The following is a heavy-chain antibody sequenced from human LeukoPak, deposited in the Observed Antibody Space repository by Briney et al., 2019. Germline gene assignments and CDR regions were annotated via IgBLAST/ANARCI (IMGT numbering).Heavy chain of an antibody. D-gene: IGHD4-23*01. V-gene: IGHV1-2*02. CDR1: GYSFTNYY. CDR2: INPNSGGT. Sequence: ASVKVSCKASGYSFTNYYTHWVRQAPGQGLELIGLINPNSGGTNYSQKFQGRVTMTRDTSIRTTYMELSRLRSDDTAVYFCARDLGWELVLDYWGQGTLVTVSS. CDR3: ARDLGWELVLDY. J-gene: IGHJ4*02.